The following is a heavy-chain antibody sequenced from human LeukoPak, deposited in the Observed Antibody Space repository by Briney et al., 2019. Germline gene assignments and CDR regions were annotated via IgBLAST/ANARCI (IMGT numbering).Heavy chain of an antibody. CDR1: GYIVTGYY. CDR2: LSANSGVT. V-gene: IGHV1-2*02. Sequence: ASVKLSCKASGYIVTGYYVHWVRQAPGQGLKWMGWLSANSGVTKYAQTFQGRVTTTRDTASSTFYMELSRLTYDDTAVYFCASGGSTSFDFWGRGTLVSVSS. J-gene: IGHJ4*02. CDR3: ASGGSTSFDF. D-gene: IGHD3-3*01.